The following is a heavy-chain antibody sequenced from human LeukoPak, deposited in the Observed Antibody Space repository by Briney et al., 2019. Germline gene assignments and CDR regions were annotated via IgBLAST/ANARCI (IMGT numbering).Heavy chain of an antibody. CDR3: GRGRSIYYGMDV. J-gene: IGHJ6*02. V-gene: IGHV3-9*01. D-gene: IGHD2-21*01. CDR1: GFTFDDYA. Sequence: PGRSLRLSCAASGFTFDDYAMHWVRQAPGKGLEWVSGISWNSGSIGYADSVKGRFTISRDNAKNSLYLQMYSLRAEDTAVYYCGRGRSIYYGMDVWGQGTTVTVSS. CDR2: ISWNSGSI.